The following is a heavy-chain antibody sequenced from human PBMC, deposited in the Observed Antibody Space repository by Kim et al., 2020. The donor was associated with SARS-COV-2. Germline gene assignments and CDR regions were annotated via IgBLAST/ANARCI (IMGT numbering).Heavy chain of an antibody. J-gene: IGHJ4*02. CDR3: AKEASSAYIDY. D-gene: IGHD6-25*01. Sequence: KKSKADSVKGSFTISRDNSKNTLYLQMSSLRAEDTAVYYCAKEASSAYIDYWGQGTLVTVSS. V-gene: IGHV3-33*06. CDR2: KK.